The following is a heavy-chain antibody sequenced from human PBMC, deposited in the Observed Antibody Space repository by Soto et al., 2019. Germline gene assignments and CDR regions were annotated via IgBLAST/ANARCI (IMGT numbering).Heavy chain of an antibody. Sequence: GASVKVSCKVSGYTLTELSMHWVRQAPGKGLEWMGGFDPEDGETIYAQKFQGRVTMTEDTSTDTAYMELSSLRSEDTAVYYCATRAYSSSWYGGRGSQQWEAQAYYFDYWGQGTLVTVS. CDR2: FDPEDGET. CDR3: ATRAYSSSWYGGRGSQQWEAQAYYFDY. V-gene: IGHV1-24*01. J-gene: IGHJ4*02. D-gene: IGHD6-13*01. CDR1: GYTLTELS.